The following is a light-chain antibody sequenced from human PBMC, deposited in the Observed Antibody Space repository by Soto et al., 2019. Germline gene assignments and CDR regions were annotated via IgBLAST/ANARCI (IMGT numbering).Light chain of an antibody. CDR1: FSNVGINT. J-gene: IGLJ2*01. Sequence: QSVLTQPASASGTPGQRVTISCSGSFSNVGINTVNWYQQLPGTAPKLLIYSDNQRPSGVPDRFSGSKSGTSASLAISGLQSEDAADYYCASWDDRLNGVVFGGGTKVTVL. V-gene: IGLV1-44*01. CDR2: SDN. CDR3: ASWDDRLNGVV.